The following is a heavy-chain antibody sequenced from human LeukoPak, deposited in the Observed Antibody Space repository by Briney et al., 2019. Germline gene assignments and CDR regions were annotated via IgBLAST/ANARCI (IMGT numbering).Heavy chain of an antibody. D-gene: IGHD6-6*01. V-gene: IGHV3-21*01. CDR2: ISSSSSYI. Sequence: PGGSLRLSCAASGFTFSSFWMSWVRQAPGKGLEWVSSISSSSSYIYYADSVKGRFTISRDNAKNSLYLQMNSLRAEDTAVYYCARVRLLAARPGGMDVWGQGTTVTVSS. CDR1: GFTFSSFW. J-gene: IGHJ6*02. CDR3: ARVRLLAARPGGMDV.